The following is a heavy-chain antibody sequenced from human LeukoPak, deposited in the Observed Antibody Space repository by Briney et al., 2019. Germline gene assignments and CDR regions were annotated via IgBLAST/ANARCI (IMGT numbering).Heavy chain of an antibody. D-gene: IGHD7-27*01. J-gene: IGHJ4*02. Sequence: GGSLRLPCAASGFTFSDFWMHWVRHDPGKGLVWVSRINSDGGTTVYADSVKGRFTISRDNAKNTLYLQMNSLRAEDTAVYYCARGWITRVSDWGQGTLVTVSS. V-gene: IGHV3-74*01. CDR2: INSDGGTT. CDR3: ARGWITRVSD. CDR1: GFTFSDFW.